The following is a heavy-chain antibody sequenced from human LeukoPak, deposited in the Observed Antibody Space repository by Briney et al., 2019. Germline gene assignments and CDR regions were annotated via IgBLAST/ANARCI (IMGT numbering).Heavy chain of an antibody. CDR3: ARVSSATVSGTPELDY. CDR1: GFTFSDYY. Sequence: GGSLRLSCAASGFTFSDYYMSWIRQAPGKGLEWVSYISSSGSTIYYADSVKGRFTISRDNAKNSLYLQMNSLRAEDTAVYYCARVSSATVSGTPELDYWGQGTLVTVSS. CDR2: ISSSGSTI. D-gene: IGHD1-26*01. V-gene: IGHV3-11*01. J-gene: IGHJ4*02.